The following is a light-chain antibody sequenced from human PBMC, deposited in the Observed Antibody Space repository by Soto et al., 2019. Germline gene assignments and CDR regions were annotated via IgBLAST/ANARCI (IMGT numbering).Light chain of an antibody. Sequence: DIVMTQTPLSLSVTPGQPASISCKSGQSLLHINGETSLYWYLQKPGHPPQLLIYEVSNRLSGVPDRFSGSGSGTDFTLRISRVEAEDVGVYYCMQSVQVPWTFGQGTKVEI. CDR1: QSLLHINGETS. CDR2: EVS. J-gene: IGKJ1*01. V-gene: IGKV2D-29*01. CDR3: MQSVQVPWT.